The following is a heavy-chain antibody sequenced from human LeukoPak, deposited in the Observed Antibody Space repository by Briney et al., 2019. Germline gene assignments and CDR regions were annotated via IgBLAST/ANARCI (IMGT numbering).Heavy chain of an antibody. V-gene: IGHV3-72*01. D-gene: IGHD6-13*01. J-gene: IGHJ4*02. CDR3: VRTFISTWAHFDY. CDR1: GFTFNDHD. CDR2: TRDKAHSYTT. Sequence: PGGSLRLSCAAAGFTFNDHDMRWVRQAPGKRLEWVGRTRDKAHSYTTEYAASVKGRFTVSRNDSKSSLYLQMNSLKTEDTAVYYCVRTFISTWAHFDYWGQGTLVTVSS.